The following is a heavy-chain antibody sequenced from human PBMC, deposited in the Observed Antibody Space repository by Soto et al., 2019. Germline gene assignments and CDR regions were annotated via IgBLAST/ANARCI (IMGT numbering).Heavy chain of an antibody. D-gene: IGHD6-13*01. CDR1: GGSISSSGYY. CDR2: IYYSGST. V-gene: IGHV4-39*01. J-gene: IGHJ4*02. CDR3: ERESTTTAAGTFDY. Sequence: LSLTCTVSGGSISSSGYYWGWIRQPPGKGPEWIASIYYSGSTYYNPSLKSRVTISLDTSKNQFSLKLRSVTAADTAVYYCERESTTTAAGTFDYWGRGTLVTVSS.